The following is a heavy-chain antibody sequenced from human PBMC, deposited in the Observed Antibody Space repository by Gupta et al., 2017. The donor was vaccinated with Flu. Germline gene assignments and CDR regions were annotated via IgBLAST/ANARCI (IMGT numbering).Heavy chain of an antibody. CDR1: GTFSSYA. V-gene: IGHV1-69*01. J-gene: IGHJ4*02. Sequence: GTFSSYAISWVRQAPGQGLEWMGGIIPIFGTANYAQKFQGRFTITADESTSTAYMELSSLRSEDTAVYYCARKVDTNYFDYWGQGTLVTVSS. CDR2: IIPIFGTA. CDR3: ARKVDTNYFDY. D-gene: IGHD2-15*01.